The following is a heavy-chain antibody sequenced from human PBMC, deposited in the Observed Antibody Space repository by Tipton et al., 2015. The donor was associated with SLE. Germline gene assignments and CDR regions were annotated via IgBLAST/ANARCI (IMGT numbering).Heavy chain of an antibody. CDR1: VGSIRSHY. Sequence: TLSLTCTVSVGSIRSHYWSWIRQPPGKGLEWIGYMYHSGSTKYNPSLKSRVTISLDTSKNQVSLKLTSVTAADTAVYYCARGWYSRNWEWWFDHWGQGTLVTVSS. J-gene: IGHJ5*02. D-gene: IGHD6-13*01. V-gene: IGHV4-59*11. CDR2: MYHSGST. CDR3: ARGWYSRNWEWWFDH.